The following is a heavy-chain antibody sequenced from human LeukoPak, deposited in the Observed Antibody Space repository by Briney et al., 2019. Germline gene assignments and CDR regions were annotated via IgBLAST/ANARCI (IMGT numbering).Heavy chain of an antibody. CDR2: IYTSGST. D-gene: IGHD6-13*01. J-gene: IGHJ4*02. CDR1: GGSISSYY. V-gene: IGHV4-4*07. Sequence: PSETLSLTCTVSGGSISSYYWSWIRQPAGKGLEWIGRIYTSGSTNYNPSLKSRVTISVDTSKNQFSLKLRSVTAADTAVYYCARLVVSSWYHEVLRGRDYWGQGTLVTVSS. CDR3: ARLVVSSWYHEVLRGRDY.